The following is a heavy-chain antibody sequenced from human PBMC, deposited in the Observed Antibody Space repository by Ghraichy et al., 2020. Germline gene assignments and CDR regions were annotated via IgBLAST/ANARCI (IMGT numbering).Heavy chain of an antibody. J-gene: IGHJ6*02. CDR2: IYYSGST. V-gene: IGHV4-61*01. Sequence: SETLSLTCTVSGGSVSSGSYYWSWIRQPPGKGLEWIGYIYYSGSTNYNPSLKSRVTISVDTSKNQFSLKLSSVTAADTAVYYCASYKTVEYDPLGFVYYYCAMDVWGQGTTVTVSS. CDR3: ASYKTVEYDPLGFVYYYCAMDV. D-gene: IGHD3-10*01. CDR1: GGSVSSGSYY.